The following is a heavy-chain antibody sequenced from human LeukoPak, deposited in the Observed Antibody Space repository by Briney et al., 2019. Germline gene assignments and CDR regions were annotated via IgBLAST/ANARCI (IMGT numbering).Heavy chain of an antibody. CDR3: ARDLGIAAAGHYYYYYMDV. Sequence: SGTLSLTCTVSGGSISSSSYYWGWIRQPPGKGLEWIGSIYYSGSTYYNPSLKSRVTMSVDTSKNQFSLKLSSVTAADTAVYYCARDLGIAAAGHYYYYYMDVWGKGTTVTVSS. CDR2: IYYSGST. J-gene: IGHJ6*03. D-gene: IGHD6-13*01. V-gene: IGHV4-39*07. CDR1: GGSISSSSYY.